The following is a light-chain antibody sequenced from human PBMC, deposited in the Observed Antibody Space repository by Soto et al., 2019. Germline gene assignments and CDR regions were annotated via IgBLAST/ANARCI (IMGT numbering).Light chain of an antibody. CDR3: LQHNSYPYT. Sequence: DVQMTQSPSAMSASVGDRVTITCRASQDISRFVAWFQQKPGKAPERLIYDTSTLQVGVPSRFSGGGSGTEFTLAISVLQPEDSATYYCLQHNSYPYTFCQGTKLEIK. J-gene: IGKJ2*01. CDR2: DTS. V-gene: IGKV1-17*03. CDR1: QDISRF.